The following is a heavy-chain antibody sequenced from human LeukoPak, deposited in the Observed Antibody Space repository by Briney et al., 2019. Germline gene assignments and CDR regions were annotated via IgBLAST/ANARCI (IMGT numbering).Heavy chain of an antibody. CDR3: ARDGYNSYNY. CDR2: ISGSGGGT. Sequence: PGGSLRLSCAASGFTFSSYAMSWVRQAPGKGLEWVSAISGSGGGTYYGDSVKGRFTISRDNSKNTLYLQMSSLRAEDTAVYFCARDGYNSYNYWGQGTLVTVSS. CDR1: GFTFSSYA. V-gene: IGHV3-23*01. J-gene: IGHJ4*02. D-gene: IGHD5-24*01.